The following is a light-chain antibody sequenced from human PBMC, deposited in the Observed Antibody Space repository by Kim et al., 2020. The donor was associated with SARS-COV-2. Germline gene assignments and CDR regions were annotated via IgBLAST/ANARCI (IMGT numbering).Light chain of an antibody. Sequence: SPGPSDTISCTGTSSDVGSYNYVSSYQQHPGKAPNLIIYDVTKRPSGVPDRFSGSKSGNTASLTISGLQAEGEADYYCCSYAGSVVFGGGTQLTVL. J-gene: IGLJ2*01. V-gene: IGLV2-11*01. CDR3: CSYAGSVV. CDR2: DVT. CDR1: SSDVGSYNY.